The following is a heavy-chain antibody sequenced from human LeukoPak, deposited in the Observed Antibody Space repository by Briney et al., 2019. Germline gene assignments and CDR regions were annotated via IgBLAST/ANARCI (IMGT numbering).Heavy chain of an antibody. CDR3: AKSYDFWSGYYSLTYFDY. CDR1: GFTFSSYA. Sequence: GGSLRLSCAASGFTFSSYAMSWVRQAPGKGLEWVSAISGSGGSTYYADSVKGRFTISRDNSKNTLYLQMNSLRAEDTAVYYCAKSYDFWSGYYSLTYFDYWGQGTLVTVSS. J-gene: IGHJ4*02. D-gene: IGHD3-3*01. V-gene: IGHV3-23*01. CDR2: ISGSGGST.